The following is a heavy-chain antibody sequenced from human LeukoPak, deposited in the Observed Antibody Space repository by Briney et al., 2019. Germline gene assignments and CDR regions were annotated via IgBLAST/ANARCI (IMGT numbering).Heavy chain of an antibody. D-gene: IGHD1-26*01. CDR1: GYTFTSYY. Sequence: ASVKVSCKTSGYTFTSYYIHWVRQAPGQGLEWMGLIDPSGGSTSYAQNFQGRVTMTRDTSTSTVYMELSSLRSEDTAVYYCAGAQSGSYLGNWFDPWGQGTLVTVFS. J-gene: IGHJ5*02. V-gene: IGHV1-46*01. CDR2: IDPSGGST. CDR3: AGAQSGSYLGNWFDP.